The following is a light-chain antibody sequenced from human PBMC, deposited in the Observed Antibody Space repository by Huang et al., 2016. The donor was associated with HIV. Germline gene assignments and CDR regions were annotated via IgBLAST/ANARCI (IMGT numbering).Light chain of an antibody. CDR1: QSINSN. J-gene: IGKJ4*01. CDR2: GAS. Sequence: EMVMTQSPATLSVSPGERATVSCRASQSINSNLAWYQQKPGQAPRLLIYGASTRATGIPARFRGSGSGTEFTLTISSLQSEDFAFYYCQHYNNWPPLVTLGGGTKVEIK. CDR3: QHYNNWPPLVT. V-gene: IGKV3-15*01.